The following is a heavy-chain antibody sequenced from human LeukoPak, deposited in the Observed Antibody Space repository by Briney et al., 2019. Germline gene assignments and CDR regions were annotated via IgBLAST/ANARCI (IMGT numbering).Heavy chain of an antibody. CDR2: ISAYNGNT. CDR1: GYTFTSYG. V-gene: IGHV1-18*01. J-gene: IGHJ6*02. D-gene: IGHD6-13*01. Sequence: ASVKVSCKASGYTFTSYGISWVRQAPGQGLEWMGWISAYNGNTNYAQKLQGRVTMTTDTSTSTAYMELRSLRSDDTAVYYCARTRSSSSWYYYYYYGMDVWGQGTTVTVSS. CDR3: ARTRSSSSWYYYYYYGMDV.